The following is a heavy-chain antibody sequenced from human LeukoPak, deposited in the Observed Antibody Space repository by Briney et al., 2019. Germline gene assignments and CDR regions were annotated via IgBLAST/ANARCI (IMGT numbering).Heavy chain of an antibody. Sequence: GGSLRLSCVGSGFTFSVAWMSWVRQAPGKGLEWVGRIKSKGGGETTDYAAPVKGRFIISRDDSRNTIFLQMTSLTAEDTATYYCAWLRSPDDLASSFSLWGQGTRVTVSS. CDR3: AWLRSPDDLASSFSL. J-gene: IGHJ4*02. CDR2: IKSKGGGETT. D-gene: IGHD3-3*01. CDR1: GFTFSVAW. V-gene: IGHV3-15*01.